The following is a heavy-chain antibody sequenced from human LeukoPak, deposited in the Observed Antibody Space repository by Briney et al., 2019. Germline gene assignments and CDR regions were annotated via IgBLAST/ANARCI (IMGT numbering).Heavy chain of an antibody. V-gene: IGHV3-30*04. CDR3: ARSIPYGTTWYGRSDY. CDR2: ISNDGSNK. J-gene: IGHJ4*02. D-gene: IGHD6-13*01. Sequence: GGSLRLSCAASGFTFSSYAMHWVRQAPGKGLEWVAVISNDGSNKYYADSVKGRFTISRDNSKNTLYLQMNSLRAEDTAIYYCARSIPYGTTWYGRSDYWGQGTLVTVSS. CDR1: GFTFSSYA.